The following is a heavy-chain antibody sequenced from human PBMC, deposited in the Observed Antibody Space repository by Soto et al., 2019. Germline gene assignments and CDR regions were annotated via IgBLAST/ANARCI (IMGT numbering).Heavy chain of an antibody. Sequence: QITLKESGPTLVKSTQTLTLTCTFSGFSLSSGGGAVGWIRQPPGKALEWLAIIYASGGTHYSPSLKTRLTIPKDTSKNQVVLTMTNMDPVDTATYYCGHRRDVATRCWFDPWGQGILVTVSS. CDR2: IYASGGT. J-gene: IGHJ5*02. CDR3: GHRRDVATRCWFDP. D-gene: IGHD6-6*01. CDR1: GFSLSSGGGA. V-gene: IGHV2-5*01.